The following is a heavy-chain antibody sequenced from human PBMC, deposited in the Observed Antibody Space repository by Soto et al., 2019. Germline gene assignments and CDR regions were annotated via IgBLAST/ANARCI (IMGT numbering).Heavy chain of an antibody. D-gene: IGHD6-6*01. V-gene: IGHV4-39*01. CDR1: GGSISSSSYY. J-gene: IGHJ4*02. CDR3: ARNYLWQLGQFDY. CDR2: IYYSGST. Sequence: PSETLSLTCTVSGGSISSSSYYWGWIRQPPGKGLEWIGSIYYSGSTYYNPSLESRVTISVDTSKNQFSLKLSSVTAADTAVYYCARNYLWQLGQFDYWGQGTLVTVSS.